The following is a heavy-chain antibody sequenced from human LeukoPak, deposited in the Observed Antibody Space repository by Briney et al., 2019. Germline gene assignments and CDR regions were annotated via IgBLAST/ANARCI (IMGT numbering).Heavy chain of an antibody. V-gene: IGHV3-21*01. J-gene: IGHJ6*03. CDR3: ARDSASYSISTHMDV. Sequence: GGSLRLSCAASGFTFFGYTMNWVRQAPGKGLEWVSSISSSSSYIYYADSVKGRFTISRDNAKNSLYLQMNSLRTNDTAVYYCARDSASYSISTHMDVWGKGTTVTVSS. CDR1: GFTFFGYT. CDR2: ISSSSSYI. D-gene: IGHD2-2*01.